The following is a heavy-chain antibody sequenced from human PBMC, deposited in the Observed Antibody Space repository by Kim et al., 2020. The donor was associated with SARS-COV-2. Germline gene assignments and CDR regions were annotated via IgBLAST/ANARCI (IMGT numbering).Heavy chain of an antibody. J-gene: IGHJ4*02. CDR2: ISYDGSNK. CDR3: AKALWFGAEIDY. V-gene: IGHV3-30*18. D-gene: IGHD3-10*01. CDR1: GFTFSSYG. Sequence: GGSLRLSCAASGFTFSSYGMHWVRQAPGKGLEWVAVISYDGSNKYYADSVKGRFTISRDNSKNTLYLQMNSLRAEDTAVYYCAKALWFGAEIDYWGQGTLVTVSS.